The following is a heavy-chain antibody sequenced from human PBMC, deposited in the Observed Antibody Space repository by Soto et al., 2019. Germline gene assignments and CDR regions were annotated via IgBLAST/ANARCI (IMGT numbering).Heavy chain of an antibody. CDR3: ATRPLVPGAP. V-gene: IGHV3-53*01. CDR2: IYSGGST. D-gene: IGHD2-2*01. Sequence: EVQLVESGGGLIQPGGSLRLSCAASGFTFSRSDMNWVRQAPGKGLEGVSLIYSGGSTYYADSVKGRVTISRDNSKNTLYLQRSSLRAEDTAVYYCATRPLVPGAPWGQGTMVTVSS. CDR1: GFTFSRSD. J-gene: IGHJ3*01.